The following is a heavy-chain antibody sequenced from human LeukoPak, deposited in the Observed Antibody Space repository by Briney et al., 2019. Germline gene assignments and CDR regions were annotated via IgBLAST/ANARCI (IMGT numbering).Heavy chain of an antibody. V-gene: IGHV3-30*02. J-gene: IGHJ4*02. D-gene: IGHD6-13*01. CDR3: ANGAAVGIYANFDY. CDR1: GFTFSSYG. Sequence: SGGSLRLSCAASGFTFSSYGMHWVRQAPGKGLEWVAFIRYDGSNKYYADSVKGRFTISRDNSKNTLYLQMNSLRAEDTAVYYCANGAAVGIYANFDYWGQGILVTVSS. CDR2: IRYDGSNK.